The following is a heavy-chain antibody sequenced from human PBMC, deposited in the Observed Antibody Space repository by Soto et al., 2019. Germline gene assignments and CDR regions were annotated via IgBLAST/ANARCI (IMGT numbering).Heavy chain of an antibody. Sequence: QVQLVQSGAEVQKPGSSVKVSCKASGGTFSSYAISWVRQAPGQGLEWMGGIIPIFGTANYAQKFQGRVTITADESTSTAYMELSSLRSEDTAVYYCARTLGYCSGGSCSPLHFDYWGQGTLVTVSS. CDR2: IIPIFGTA. J-gene: IGHJ4*02. V-gene: IGHV1-69*01. D-gene: IGHD2-15*01. CDR3: ARTLGYCSGGSCSPLHFDY. CDR1: GGTFSSYA.